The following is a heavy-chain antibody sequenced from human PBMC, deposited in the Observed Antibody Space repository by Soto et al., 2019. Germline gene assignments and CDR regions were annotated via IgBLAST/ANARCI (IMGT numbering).Heavy chain of an antibody. CDR2: VTANVGRT. V-gene: IGHV3-23*01. CDR3: ASLGVGDWANYYYYYGMDV. Sequence: EVQLLESGGGFVQPGGSLRLSCAATGFTFSVYAMTWVRQAPGKGREWGTAVTANVGRTYSPDSLKGRLTISRDNSKNPLFMQIKSLRAGDTAVYYCASLGVGDWANYYYYYGMDVWGQGTTVTVSS. CDR1: GFTFSVYA. J-gene: IGHJ6*02. D-gene: IGHD2-21*02.